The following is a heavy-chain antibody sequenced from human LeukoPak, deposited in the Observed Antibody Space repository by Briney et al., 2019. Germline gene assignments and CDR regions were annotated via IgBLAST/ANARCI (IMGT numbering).Heavy chain of an antibody. CDR1: GGSISSSSYY. V-gene: IGHV4-39*07. J-gene: IGHJ4*02. CDR3: ATMTAIPPGGGY. D-gene: IGHD2-21*02. CDR2: IYYSGST. Sequence: PSETLSLTCTVSGGSISSSSYYWGWIRQPPGKGLEWIGSIYYSGSTYYNPSLKSRVTISVDTSKNQFSLKLSSVTAADTAVYYCATMTAIPPGGGYWGQGTLVTVSS.